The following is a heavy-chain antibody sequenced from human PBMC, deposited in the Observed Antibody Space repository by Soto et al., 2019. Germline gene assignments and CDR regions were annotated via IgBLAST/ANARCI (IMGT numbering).Heavy chain of an antibody. J-gene: IGHJ6*02. CDR1: GGSISSYY. Sequence: SETLSLTCTVSGGSISSYYWSWIRQPPGKGLEWIGYIYYSGSTNYNPSLKSRVTISVDTSKNQFSLKLSSVTAADTAVYYCARDLYSPSRGYYSYYYGMDVWGQGTTVTVCS. CDR3: ARDLYSPSRGYYSYYYGMDV. V-gene: IGHV4-59*01. CDR2: IYYSGST. D-gene: IGHD3-10*01.